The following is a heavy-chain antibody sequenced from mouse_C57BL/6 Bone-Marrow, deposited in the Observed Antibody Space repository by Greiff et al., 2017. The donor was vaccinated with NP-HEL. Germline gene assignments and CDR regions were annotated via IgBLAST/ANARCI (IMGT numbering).Heavy chain of an antibody. Sequence: QVQLQQSGAELARPGASVKLSCKASGYTFTSYGISWVKQRTGQGLEWIGEIYPRSGNNYYNEKFKGKATLTADKSSSTAYMELRSLTSEDSAVYFCASLPSYDGYYDYFDYWGQGTTLTVSS. CDR3: ASLPSYDGYYDYFDY. CDR2: IYPRSGNN. CDR1: GYTFTSYG. D-gene: IGHD2-3*01. J-gene: IGHJ2*01. V-gene: IGHV1-81*01.